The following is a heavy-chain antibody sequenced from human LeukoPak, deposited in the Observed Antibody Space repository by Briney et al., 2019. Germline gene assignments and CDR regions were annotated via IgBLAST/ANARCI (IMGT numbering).Heavy chain of an antibody. CDR1: RYTFTGYY. J-gene: IGHJ5*02. D-gene: IGHD3-22*01. CDR2: INPNSSGT. V-gene: IGHV1-2*02. CDR3: ARDFVDDSSGYYSSCFDP. Sequence: ASVKVSCKASRYTFTGYYIHWVRQAPGQGLEGMGWINPNSSGTNYAQKFQGRVTMTTDTPISTAYLELSRLRSDDTAVYYCARDFVDDSSGYYSSCFDPWGQGTLVTVSS.